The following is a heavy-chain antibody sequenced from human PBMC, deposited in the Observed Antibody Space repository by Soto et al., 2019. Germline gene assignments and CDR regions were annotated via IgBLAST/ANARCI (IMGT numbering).Heavy chain of an antibody. V-gene: IGHV3-30*18. CDR3: AKRRLSSGWYLDY. Sequence: GGSLRLSCAASGFTFSSYGMHWVRQAPGKGLEWVAVMSYDGSNKYCADSVKGRFTISRDNSKNTLYLQMNSLRAEDTAVYYCAKRRLSSGWYLDYWGQGTLVTVSS. D-gene: IGHD6-19*01. CDR2: MSYDGSNK. CDR1: GFTFSSYG. J-gene: IGHJ4*02.